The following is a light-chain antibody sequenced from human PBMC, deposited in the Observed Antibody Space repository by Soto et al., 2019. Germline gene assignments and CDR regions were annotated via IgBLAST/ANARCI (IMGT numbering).Light chain of an antibody. CDR2: GAS. Sequence: EIVLTQSPGTLSLSPGERATLSCRASQSLTSSYLVWYQQRPGQAPRXXIYGASSRDTGIPDRFSGSGSGTEFTLTISRLEPEDFEVYVCQQYAGPTTTFGQGTRLEIK. CDR1: QSLTSSY. J-gene: IGKJ5*01. V-gene: IGKV3-20*01. CDR3: QQYAGPTTT.